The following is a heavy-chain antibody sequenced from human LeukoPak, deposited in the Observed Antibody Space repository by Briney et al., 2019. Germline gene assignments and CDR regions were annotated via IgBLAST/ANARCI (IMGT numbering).Heavy chain of an antibody. CDR3: ARAYYDFWSGYPLGDYYYMDV. Sequence: SETLSLTCAVYGGSFSGYYWSWIRQPPGKGLEWIGEINHSGSTNYNPSLKSRVTISVDTSKNQFSLKLSSVTAADTAVYYCARAYYDFWSGYPLGDYYYMDVWGKGTTVTVSS. V-gene: IGHV4-34*01. J-gene: IGHJ6*03. D-gene: IGHD3-3*01. CDR1: GGSFSGYY. CDR2: INHSGST.